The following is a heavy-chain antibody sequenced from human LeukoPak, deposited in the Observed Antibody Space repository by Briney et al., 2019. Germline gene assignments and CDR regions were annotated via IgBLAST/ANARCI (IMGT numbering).Heavy chain of an antibody. Sequence: ASVKVSCKASGYTFTGYYMHWVRQAPGQGLEWMGWINPNSGGTNYAQKFQGRVTMTRDTSISTAYMELSRLRSDDTAVYYCARDRPYYGSGSYGYCYMDVWGKGTTVTISS. D-gene: IGHD3-10*01. CDR3: ARDRPYYGSGSYGYCYMDV. V-gene: IGHV1-2*02. J-gene: IGHJ6*03. CDR1: GYTFTGYY. CDR2: INPNSGGT.